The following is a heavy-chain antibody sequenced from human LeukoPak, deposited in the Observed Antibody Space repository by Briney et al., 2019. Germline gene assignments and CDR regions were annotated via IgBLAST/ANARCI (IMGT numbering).Heavy chain of an antibody. D-gene: IGHD2-2*01. CDR3: ARSSPHCSSTSCPFDY. V-gene: IGHV5-51*01. J-gene: IGHJ4*02. Sequence: GESLKISCKGSGYSFTSYWIVCVRQMPGKGLEWMGIIYPGDSDTRYSPSFQGQVTISADKSISTAYLQWSSLKASDTAMYYCARSSPHCSSTSCPFDYWGQGTLVTVSS. CDR1: GYSFTSYW. CDR2: IYPGDSDT.